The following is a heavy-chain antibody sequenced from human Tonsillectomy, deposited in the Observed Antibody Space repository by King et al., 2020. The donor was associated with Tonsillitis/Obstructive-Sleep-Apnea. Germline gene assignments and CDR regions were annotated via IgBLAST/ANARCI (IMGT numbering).Heavy chain of an antibody. CDR2: IYYRGST. D-gene: IGHD5-18*01. CDR1: GGSISSYY. J-gene: IGHJ3*02. CDR3: AREGYSYGLLGAFDI. Sequence: VQLQESGPGLVKPSETLSLTCTVSGGSISSYYWSWIRQPPGKGLGWVGYIYYRGSTSYNPSLKSRVTISVDTSKNQFSLRLTSVTAADTAVYYCAREGYSYGLLGAFDIWGQGTMVTVSS. V-gene: IGHV4-59*01.